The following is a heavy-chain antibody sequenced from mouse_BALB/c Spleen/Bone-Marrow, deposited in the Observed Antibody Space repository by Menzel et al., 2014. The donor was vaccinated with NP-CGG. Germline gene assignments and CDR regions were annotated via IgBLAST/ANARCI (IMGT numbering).Heavy chain of an antibody. CDR1: GFNIKNTY. Sequence: VQLQQPGAELAKPGASVKLSCTASGFNIKNTYMHWVKQRPEQGLEWIGRIDPANGNTKYDPKFQGKATITADTSSNTAYLQLSSLTSEDTAVYYCALYYYGSSGFAYWGQGTLVTVSA. J-gene: IGHJ3*01. CDR3: ALYYYGSSGFAY. CDR2: IDPANGNT. D-gene: IGHD1-1*01. V-gene: IGHV14-3*02.